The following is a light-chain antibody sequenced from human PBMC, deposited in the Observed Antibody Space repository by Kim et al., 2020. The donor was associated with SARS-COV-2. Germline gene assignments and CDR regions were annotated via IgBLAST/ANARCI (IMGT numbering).Light chain of an antibody. CDR1: QGISNY. CDR3: QKYSSAPFT. Sequence: ASLGDRVTITCRASQGISNYLAWWQQKPGKVPRLLIYAASTLQSGVPSRFSGSGSGTDFSLTISSLQPEDFATYYCQKYSSAPFTFGPGTKVDIK. V-gene: IGKV1-27*01. CDR2: AAS. J-gene: IGKJ3*01.